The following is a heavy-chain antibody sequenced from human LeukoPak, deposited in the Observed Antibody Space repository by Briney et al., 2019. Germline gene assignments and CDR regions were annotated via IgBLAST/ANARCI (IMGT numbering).Heavy chain of an antibody. CDR1: GFTFSSYW. J-gene: IGHJ4*02. V-gene: IGHV3-74*01. CDR3: VKGGYCSGGSCYSELDY. D-gene: IGHD2-15*01. CDR2: INSDGSST. Sequence: GGSLRLSCVASGFTFSSYWMHWVRQAPGKGLVWVSRINSDGSSTSYADSVKGRFTISRDNSKNTLYLQMSSLRAEDTAVYYCVKGGYCSGGSCYSELDYWGQGTLVTVSS.